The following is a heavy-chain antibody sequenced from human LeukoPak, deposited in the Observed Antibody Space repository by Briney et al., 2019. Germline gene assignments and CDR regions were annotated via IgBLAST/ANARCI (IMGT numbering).Heavy chain of an antibody. CDR1: GGSFSGYY. Sequence: SETLSLTCAVYGGSFSGYYWSWIRQPPGKGLEWIGEINHSGSTNYNPSLKSRVTVSLDTSKNQFSLKLSSVTAADTAVYYCARQIIPYYMDVWGKGTTVTVSS. CDR3: ARQIIPYYMDV. CDR2: INHSGST. D-gene: IGHD2-21*01. V-gene: IGHV4-34*01. J-gene: IGHJ6*03.